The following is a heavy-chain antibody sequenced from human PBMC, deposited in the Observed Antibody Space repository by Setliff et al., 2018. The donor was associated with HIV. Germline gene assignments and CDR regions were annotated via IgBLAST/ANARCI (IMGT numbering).Heavy chain of an antibody. CDR3: ARGFEAADAFHI. D-gene: IGHD6-25*01. J-gene: IGHJ3*02. CDR2: SIPMFAAG. Sequence: SVKVSCKASGDTFNSYGITWVRQAPGQGLEWVGGSIPMFAAGNFAQKFQGRITISADESTRTVYMELSSLRSEDTAVYYCARGFEAADAFHIWGQGTMVTVSS. CDR1: GDTFNSYG. V-gene: IGHV1-69*13.